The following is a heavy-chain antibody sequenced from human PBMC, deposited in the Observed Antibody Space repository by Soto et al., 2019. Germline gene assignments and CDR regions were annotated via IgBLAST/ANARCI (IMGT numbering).Heavy chain of an antibody. CDR3: ARVSSVGAPFWFDP. Sequence: PSETLSLTCTVSGGSISSGGYYWIWIRHHPGKGLEWIGYIYYSGSTYYNPSLKSRVTISVDTSKNQFSLKLSSVTAADTAVYYCARVSSVGAPFWFDPWGQGTLVTVSS. CDR2: IYYSGST. D-gene: IGHD1-26*01. J-gene: IGHJ5*02. V-gene: IGHV4-31*02. CDR1: GGSISSGGYY.